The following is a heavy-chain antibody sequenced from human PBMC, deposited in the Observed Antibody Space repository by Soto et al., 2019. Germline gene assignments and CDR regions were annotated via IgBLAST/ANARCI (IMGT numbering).Heavy chain of an antibody. CDR1: GYTFTSHG. CDR3: ARLLTEGVTYREDAFDI. J-gene: IGHJ3*02. D-gene: IGHD3-16*02. CDR2: ISTYNGKT. V-gene: IGHV1-18*01. Sequence: HVQLVQSGGEVKKPGASVKVSCKASGYTFTSHGFSWVRQAPGQGLEWMGWISTYNGKTDYAQKFQGRDTMTADTRTNTGYMELRSLRSDDTAVYYCARLLTEGVTYREDAFDIWGQGTKVTVSS.